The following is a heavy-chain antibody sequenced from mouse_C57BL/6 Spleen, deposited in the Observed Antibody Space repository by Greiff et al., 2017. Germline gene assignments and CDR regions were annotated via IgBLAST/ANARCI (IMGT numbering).Heavy chain of an antibody. CDR1: GYTFTSYW. CDR3: ARGGLNWDEGY. J-gene: IGHJ2*01. CDR2: IDPSDSYT. D-gene: IGHD4-1*01. V-gene: IGHV1-59*01. Sequence: QVQLQQPGAELVRPGTSVKLSCKASGYTFTSYWMHWVKQRPGQGLEWIGVIDPSDSYTNYNQKFKGKATLTVDTSYRPAYLQLSSLTSEDSAVYYCARGGLNWDEGYWGQGTTLTVSS.